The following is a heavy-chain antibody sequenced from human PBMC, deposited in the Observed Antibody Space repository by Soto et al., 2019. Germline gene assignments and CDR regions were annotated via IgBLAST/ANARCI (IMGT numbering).Heavy chain of an antibody. J-gene: IGHJ6*02. Sequence: SETLSLTCTVSGGSISSGDYYWSWIRQPPGKGLEWIGYIYYSGSTYYNPSLKSRVTISVDTSKNQFSLKLSSVTAADTAVYYCARDLGYSYKYYYGMDVWGQGTTVTVSS. D-gene: IGHD5-18*01. CDR3: ARDLGYSYKYYYGMDV. V-gene: IGHV4-30-4*01. CDR1: GGSISSGDYY. CDR2: IYYSGST.